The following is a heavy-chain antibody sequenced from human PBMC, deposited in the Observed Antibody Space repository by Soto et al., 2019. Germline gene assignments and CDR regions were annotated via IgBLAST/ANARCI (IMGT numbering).Heavy chain of an antibody. D-gene: IGHD6-13*01. J-gene: IGHJ4*02. CDR3: ARGGVIAAAGIDY. CDR1: GGSISSGDYY. CDR2: IYYSGST. Sequence: SETLSLTCTVSGGSISSGDYYWSWIRQPPGKGLEWIGYIYYSGSTYYNPSPKSRVTISVDTSKNQFSLKLSSVTAADTAVYYCARGGVIAAAGIDYWGQGTLVTVSS. V-gene: IGHV4-30-4*01.